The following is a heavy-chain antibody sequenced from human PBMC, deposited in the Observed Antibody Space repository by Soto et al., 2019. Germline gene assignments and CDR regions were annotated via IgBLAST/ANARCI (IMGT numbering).Heavy chain of an antibody. V-gene: IGHV1-18*01. CDR2: ISAYNGNT. Sequence: ASVKVSCKASGYTFTSYGISWVRQAPGQGLEWMGWISAYNGNTNYAQKLQGRVTMTTDTSTSTAYMELRSLSSADTAVYYCARGPDSSSGLALEYWGHGTLVTVSS. D-gene: IGHD6-6*01. J-gene: IGHJ4*01. CDR3: ARGPDSSSGLALEY. CDR1: GYTFTSYG.